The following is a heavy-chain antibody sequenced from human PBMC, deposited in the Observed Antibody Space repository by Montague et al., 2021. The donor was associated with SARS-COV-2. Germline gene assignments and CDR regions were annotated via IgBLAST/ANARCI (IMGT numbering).Heavy chain of an antibody. D-gene: IGHD3-10*01. CDR2: IHYGGST. Sequence: SETLSLTCAVHGGSFSTYSWNWIRQPPGKGLEWIGEIHYGGSTNYNPSLKSRVTISADTSMNQFSLKLTSVAAADTAVYYCARLGDGVVPSPILGVGPYYSYYYMDVWGKGTTVTVSS. J-gene: IGHJ6*03. V-gene: IGHV4-34*01. CDR1: GGSFSTYS. CDR3: ARLGDGVVPSPILGVGPYYSYYYMDV.